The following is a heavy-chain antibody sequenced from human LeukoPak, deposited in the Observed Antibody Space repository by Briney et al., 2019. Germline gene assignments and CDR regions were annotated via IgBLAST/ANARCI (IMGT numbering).Heavy chain of an antibody. V-gene: IGHV1-46*01. CDR2: INPNGGSR. D-gene: IGHD7-27*01. CDR1: GDTFSNYY. J-gene: IGHJ4*02. Sequence: ASVKVSCKASGDTFSNYYIHWVRQAPGQGLEGMGIINPNGGSRSYAEKFQGRVTVTRDTSTSTVYMDLSSLRSEDTAVYYCASARELGILGYWGQGTLVTVSS. CDR3: ASARELGILGY.